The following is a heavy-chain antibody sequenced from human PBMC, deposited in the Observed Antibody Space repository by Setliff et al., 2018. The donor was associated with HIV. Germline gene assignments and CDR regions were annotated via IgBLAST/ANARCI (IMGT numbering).Heavy chain of an antibody. D-gene: IGHD1-1*01. CDR2: IYYTGGT. Sequence: PSETLSLTCTVFDDSVSTFYWSWIRQPPGKGLEWIGYIYYTGGTSYNPSFRSRVTISVDTSKNQFSLMLYSVTAADTAVYYCARNSQKGIQPLLLASWGPGTLVTVSS. CDR1: DDSVSTFY. V-gene: IGHV4-59*02. CDR3: ARNSQKGIQPLLLAS. J-gene: IGHJ4*02.